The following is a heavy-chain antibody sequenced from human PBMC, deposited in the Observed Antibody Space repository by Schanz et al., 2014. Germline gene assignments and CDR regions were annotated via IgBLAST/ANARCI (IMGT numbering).Heavy chain of an antibody. J-gene: IGHJ3*02. V-gene: IGHV1-46*03. Sequence: QVQLVQSGAEVKKPGASVKVSCEASGYTFTTYYIHWFRQAPGQGLEWMGLINPSVGNTNYAQKFWGRVTMTRDTSTSTVYMELSSLRSEDTAVYFCARGPSTGAFDIWGQGTMVTVSS. CDR3: ARGPSTGAFDI. CDR2: INPSVGNT. CDR1: GYTFTTYY.